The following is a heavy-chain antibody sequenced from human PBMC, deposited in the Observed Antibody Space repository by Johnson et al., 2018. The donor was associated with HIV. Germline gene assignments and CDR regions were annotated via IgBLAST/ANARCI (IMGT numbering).Heavy chain of an antibody. CDR2: IYSCGST. J-gene: IGHJ3*02. CDR3: ARAEGLTGRNAFDI. CDR1: GFTVSSNY. V-gene: IGHV3-53*01. D-gene: IGHD1-20*01. Sequence: VQLVESGGGLIQPGGSLRLSCAASGFTVSSNYMSWVRQAPGKGLEWVSVIYSCGSTYYADSVKGRFTISRDNSKNTLYLQMNSLRADDTAVYYCARAEGLTGRNAFDIWGQGTMVTVSS.